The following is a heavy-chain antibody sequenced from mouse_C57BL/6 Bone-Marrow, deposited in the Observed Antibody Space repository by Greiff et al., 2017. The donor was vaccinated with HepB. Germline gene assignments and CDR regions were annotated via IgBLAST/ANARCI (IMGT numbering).Heavy chain of an antibody. CDR3: ARTQERRQWGFAY. D-gene: IGHD6-1*01. V-gene: IGHV1-26*01. Sequence: EVKLQQSGPELVKPGASVKISCKASGYTFTDYYMNWVKQSHGKSLEWIGDINPNNGGTSYNQKFKGKATLTVDKSSSTAYMELRSLTSEDSAVYYCARTQERRQWGFAYWGQGTLVTVSA. CDR2: INPNNGGT. CDR1: GYTFTDYY. J-gene: IGHJ3*01.